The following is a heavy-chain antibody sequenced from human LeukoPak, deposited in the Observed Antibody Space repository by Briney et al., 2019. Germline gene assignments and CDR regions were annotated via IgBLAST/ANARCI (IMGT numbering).Heavy chain of an antibody. CDR3: ARARSGLGRLVPMDY. D-gene: IGHD6-6*01. CDR1: GFTFSSYS. Sequence: GGSLRLSCEASGFTFSSYSMNWVRQAPGKGLEWISFISISGTPISYAESVKGRFTISKDNAKNLLYLQMSSLGAEDTAVYYCARARSGLGRLVPMDYWGQRTLVSVSS. J-gene: IGHJ4*02. CDR2: ISISGTPI. V-gene: IGHV3-48*01.